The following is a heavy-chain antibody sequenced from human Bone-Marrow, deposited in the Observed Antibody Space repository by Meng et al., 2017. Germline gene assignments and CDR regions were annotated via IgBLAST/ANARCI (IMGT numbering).Heavy chain of an antibody. CDR3: SGHIDY. D-gene: IGHD5-12*01. V-gene: IGHV3-15*01. CDR2: IKSKPDGETI. J-gene: IGHJ4*02. Sequence: VQLVGFGGGLVKPGGSRRLSCEGSGFTFSNAYMTWVRQVPGKRLEWVGRIKSKPDGETIDYAAPVKGRFTISRDDSKNTVYLQMNSLKTEDTAVYYCSGHIDYWGQGTLVTVSS. CDR1: GFTFSNAY.